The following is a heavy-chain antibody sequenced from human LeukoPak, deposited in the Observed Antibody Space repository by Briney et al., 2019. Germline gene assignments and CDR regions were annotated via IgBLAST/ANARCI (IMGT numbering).Heavy chain of an antibody. CDR3: ARDPCGSTSCYADY. J-gene: IGHJ4*02. D-gene: IGHD2-2*01. V-gene: IGHV3-30-3*01. CDR1: GFTFSSYA. CDR2: ISYDGSNK. Sequence: SGGSLRLSCAASGFTFSSYAMHWVRQAPGKGLEWVAVISYDGSNKYYADSVKGRFTISRDNSKNTLYLQMNSLRAEDTAVYYCARDPCGSTSCYADYWGQGTLVTVSS.